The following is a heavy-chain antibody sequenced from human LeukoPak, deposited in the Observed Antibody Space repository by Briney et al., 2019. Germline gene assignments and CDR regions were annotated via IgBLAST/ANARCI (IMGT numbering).Heavy chain of an antibody. Sequence: PGGSLRLSCAASGFTFSSYSMNWVRQAPGKGLEWVSSISSSSSYIYYADSVKGRFTISRDNAKNSLYLQMNSLRAEDTAVYYCARGEYYYGSGSRAEYFQHWGQGTLVTVSS. CDR2: ISSSSSYI. CDR1: GFTFSSYS. J-gene: IGHJ1*01. D-gene: IGHD3-10*01. CDR3: ARGEYYYGSGSRAEYFQH. V-gene: IGHV3-21*01.